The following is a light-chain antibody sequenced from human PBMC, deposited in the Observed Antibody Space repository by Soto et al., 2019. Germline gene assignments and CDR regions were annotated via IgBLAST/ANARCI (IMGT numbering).Light chain of an antibody. CDR2: GVS. CDR1: QSVSNSY. J-gene: IGKJ1*01. Sequence: EIVLTQSPGTLSLSPGERATLSCRASQSVSNSYLAWYQQEPGQAPRLLIHGVSSRATGIPDRFSGSGSGTDLTLTISRLEPEDFAVYYCQLYGSSPWTFGQGTKVEIK. CDR3: QLYGSSPWT. V-gene: IGKV3-20*01.